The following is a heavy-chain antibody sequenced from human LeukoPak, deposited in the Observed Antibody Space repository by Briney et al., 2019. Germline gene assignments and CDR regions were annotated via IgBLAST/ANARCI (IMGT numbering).Heavy chain of an antibody. CDR3: AELGITMIGGV. CDR2: ISWNSGRR. D-gene: IGHD3-10*02. J-gene: IGHJ6*04. V-gene: IGHV3-9*01. CDR1: GFTFDDYA. Sequence: GGSLRLSCVGSGFTFDDYAMHWVRQAPGKGLEWVSGISWNSGRRGYADSVKGRFTISRDNAKNSLYLQMNSLRAEDTAVYYCAELGITMIGGVWGKGTTVTISS.